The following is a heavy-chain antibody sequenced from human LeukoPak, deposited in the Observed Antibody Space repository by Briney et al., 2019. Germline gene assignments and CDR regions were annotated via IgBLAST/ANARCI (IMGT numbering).Heavy chain of an antibody. D-gene: IGHD5-24*01. CDR1: GFTFDDYA. Sequence: GGSLRLPCAASGFTFDDYAMHWVRQAPGKGLEWVSSISTSSIYIYYADSLKGRFTISRDNAKNSLYLQMNSLRAEDTAVYYCARGRDGYNLVDAFDIWGQGIMVTVSS. CDR2: ISTSSIYI. J-gene: IGHJ3*02. CDR3: ARGRDGYNLVDAFDI. V-gene: IGHV3-21*01.